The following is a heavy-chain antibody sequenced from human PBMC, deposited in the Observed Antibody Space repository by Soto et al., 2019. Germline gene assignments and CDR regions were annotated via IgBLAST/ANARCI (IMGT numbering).Heavy chain of an antibody. Sequence: QVPLVQSGAEVKKPWASVKVSCKASGYTFINYGINWVRQAPGQGLEWMGWITPYNGNTDYAQKLQGRVTITTDTSTSTAYIELRSLISDDTAVYYCARGWVGSVYDPWGQGTLVTVSS. J-gene: IGHJ5*02. D-gene: IGHD5-12*01. CDR1: GYTFINYG. V-gene: IGHV1-18*01. CDR3: ARGWVGSVYDP. CDR2: ITPYNGNT.